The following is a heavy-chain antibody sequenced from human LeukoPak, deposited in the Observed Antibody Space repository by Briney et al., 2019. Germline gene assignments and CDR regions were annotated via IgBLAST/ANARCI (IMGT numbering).Heavy chain of an antibody. Sequence: GGSLRPSCPPSAFTFNSFSMIWVRQAPGKGLEWVSSITSNSVYIYYADSVKGRFTISRSNAKNTLYLQMNGQIDEGTAVYYCARAHLEGTTRGYYFDYWGQGTLVTVSS. CDR2: ITSNSVYI. V-gene: IGHV3-21*01. D-gene: IGHD1-7*01. J-gene: IGHJ4*02. CDR3: ARAHLEGTTRGYYFDY. CDR1: AFTFNSFS.